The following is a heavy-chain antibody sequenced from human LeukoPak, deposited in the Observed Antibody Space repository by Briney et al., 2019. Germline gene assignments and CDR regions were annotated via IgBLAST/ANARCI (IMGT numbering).Heavy chain of an antibody. V-gene: IGHV4-59*01. CDR2: IYYSGST. J-gene: IGHJ4*02. CDR3: ARTYYYGSGSYLPFDY. CDR1: GGSISSYY. Sequence: SETLSLTCTVSGGSISSYYWSWIRQPPGKGLEWIGYIYYSGSTNYNPSLKSRVTISVDTSKNQFSLKLSSVTAADTAVYYCARTYYYGSGSYLPFDYWGQGTLVTVSS. D-gene: IGHD3-10*01.